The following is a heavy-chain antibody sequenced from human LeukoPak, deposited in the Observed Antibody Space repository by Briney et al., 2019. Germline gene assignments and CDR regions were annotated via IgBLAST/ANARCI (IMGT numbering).Heavy chain of an antibody. CDR2: INPNSGGT. Sequence: ASVKVSCKASGYTFTGYYMHWVRQAPGQGLEWMGWINPNSGGTNCAQKFQGRVTMTRDTSISTAYMELSRLRSDDTAVYYCARDEGSSGWSYYFDYWGQGTLVTVSS. V-gene: IGHV1-2*02. CDR1: GYTFTGYY. CDR3: ARDEGSSGWSYYFDY. J-gene: IGHJ4*02. D-gene: IGHD6-19*01.